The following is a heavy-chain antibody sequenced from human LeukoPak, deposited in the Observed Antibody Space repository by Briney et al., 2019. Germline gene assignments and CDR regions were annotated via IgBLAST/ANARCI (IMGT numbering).Heavy chain of an antibody. D-gene: IGHD6-19*01. Sequence: KPSETLSLTCAVYGGSFSGYYWSWIRQPPGKGREWIGEINHRGSTNYNPSLKSRVTISVDTSKNQFSLKLSSVTAADTAVYYCASRYSSGWYYGMDVWGKGTTVTVSS. V-gene: IGHV4-34*01. CDR2: INHRGST. CDR3: ASRYSSGWYYGMDV. J-gene: IGHJ6*04. CDR1: GGSFSGYY.